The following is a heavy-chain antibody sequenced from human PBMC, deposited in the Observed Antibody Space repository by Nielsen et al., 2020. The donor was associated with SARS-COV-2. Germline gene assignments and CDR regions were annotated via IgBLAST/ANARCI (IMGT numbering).Heavy chain of an antibody. CDR1: GFTFSDYY. CDR3: GGVATIRDYYYGMDV. V-gene: IGHV3-11*03. D-gene: IGHD5-12*01. Sequence: GGSLRLSCAASGFTFSDYYMSWIRQAPGKGLEWVSYISSSSSYTNYADSVKGRFTISRDNAKNSLYLQMNSLRAEDTAVYYCGGVATIRDYYYGMDVWGQGTTVTVSS. CDR2: ISSSSSYT. J-gene: IGHJ6*02.